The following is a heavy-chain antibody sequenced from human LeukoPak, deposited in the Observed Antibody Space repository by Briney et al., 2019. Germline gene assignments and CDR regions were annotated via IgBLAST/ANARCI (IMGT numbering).Heavy chain of an antibody. J-gene: IGHJ4*02. Sequence: PSETLSLTCTVSGYSISSGYYWGWIRQPPGKGLEWIGSIYHSGSTYYNPSLKSRVTISVDTSKSQFSLKLSSVTAADTAVYYCARDPGYYGSGSYYSDYWGQGTLVTVSS. CDR3: ARDPGYYGSGSYYSDY. V-gene: IGHV4-38-2*02. CDR1: GYSISSGYY. D-gene: IGHD3-10*01. CDR2: IYHSGST.